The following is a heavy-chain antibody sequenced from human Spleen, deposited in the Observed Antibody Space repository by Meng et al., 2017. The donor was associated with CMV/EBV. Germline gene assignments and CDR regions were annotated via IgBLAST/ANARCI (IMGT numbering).Heavy chain of an antibody. CDR3: ARGTVTGTGGADY. CDR2: MSPNSGNT. J-gene: IGHJ4*02. V-gene: IGHV1-8*02. D-gene: IGHD1-7*01. Sequence: ASVKVSCKASGYTFIAYYIHWVRQATGQGLEWMGWMSPNSGNTGYPQKFQGRVTMTRNTSTITAYMELSSLRPEDTAVYYCARGTVTGTGGADYWGQGTLVTVSS. CDR1: GYTFIAYY.